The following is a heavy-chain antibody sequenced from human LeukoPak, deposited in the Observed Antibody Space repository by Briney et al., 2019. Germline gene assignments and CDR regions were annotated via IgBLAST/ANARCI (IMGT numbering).Heavy chain of an antibody. CDR3: ARDGQNWNDEGVDY. J-gene: IGHJ4*02. Sequence: GGSLRLSCAASGFTFSSYGMHWVRQAPGKGLEWVAVIWYDGSNKYYADSVKGRFTISRDNSKNTLYLQMNSLRAEDTAVYYCARDGQNWNDEGVDYWGQGTLVTVSS. V-gene: IGHV3-33*01. D-gene: IGHD1-1*01. CDR2: IWYDGSNK. CDR1: GFTFSSYG.